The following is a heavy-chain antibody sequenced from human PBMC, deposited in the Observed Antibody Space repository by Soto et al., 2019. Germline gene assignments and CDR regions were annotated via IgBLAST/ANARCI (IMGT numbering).Heavy chain of an antibody. CDR1: GCSISSGYY. J-gene: IGHJ4*02. V-gene: IGHV4-38-2*02. CDR2: IYHSGST. D-gene: IGHD1-1*01. Sequence: SESLSLTCTVSGCSISSGYYWGWIRQPPGKGLEWIGSIYHSGSTYYNPSLKSRVTISVDTSKNQFSLKLSSVTAADTAVYYCARANYYFDYWGQGTLVTVSS. CDR3: ARANYYFDY.